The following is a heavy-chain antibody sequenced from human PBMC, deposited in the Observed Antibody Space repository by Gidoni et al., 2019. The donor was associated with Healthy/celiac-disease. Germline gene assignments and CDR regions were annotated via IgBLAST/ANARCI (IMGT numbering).Heavy chain of an antibody. Sequence: QVQLQESGPGLVKPSETLSLTCTVSGGSVSSGSYYWSWIRQPPGKGLEWIGYIYYSGSTNYNPSLKSRVTISVDTSKNQFSLKLSSVTAADTAVYYCARAGGGYELDYWGQGTLVTVSS. D-gene: IGHD5-12*01. J-gene: IGHJ4*02. CDR1: GGSVSSGSYY. CDR3: ARAGGGYELDY. V-gene: IGHV4-61*01. CDR2: IYYSGST.